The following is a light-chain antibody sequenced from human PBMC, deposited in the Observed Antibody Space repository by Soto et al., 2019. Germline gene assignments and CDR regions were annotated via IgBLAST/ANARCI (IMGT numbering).Light chain of an antibody. Sequence: EIVMTQSPATLSVSPGERATLSCRASQSVSSNLAWYQQKPGQAPRLLIYGASTRATGIPARFSGSGSGTEFHLTISSLQSEDFAVYYCQQYNNWALTFGQGTRLEI. CDR2: GAS. J-gene: IGKJ5*01. CDR3: QQYNNWALT. CDR1: QSVSSN. V-gene: IGKV3-15*01.